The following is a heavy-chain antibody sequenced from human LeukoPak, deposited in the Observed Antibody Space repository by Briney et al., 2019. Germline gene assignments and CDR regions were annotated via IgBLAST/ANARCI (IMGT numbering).Heavy chain of an antibody. CDR2: IYTSGST. V-gene: IGHV4-4*07. CDR3: ASSSLVGAGYYFDY. J-gene: IGHJ4*02. Sequence: SETLSLTCTVSGGSISSYYWSWLRQPAGKGLEWIGRIYTSGSTNYNPSLKSRVTISVDTSKNQFSLKLSSVTAADTAVYYCASSSLVGAGYYFDYWGQGTLVTVSS. CDR1: GGSISSYY. D-gene: IGHD1-26*01.